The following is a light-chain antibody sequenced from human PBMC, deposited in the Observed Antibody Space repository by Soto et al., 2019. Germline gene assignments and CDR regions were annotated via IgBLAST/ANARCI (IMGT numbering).Light chain of an antibody. CDR3: QHYHSYPYT. V-gene: IGKV1-5*01. CDR2: DAS. J-gene: IGKJ2*01. CDR1: LSIGGW. Sequence: DIQMTQSPSTLSASVGDRVTITCRASLSIGGWLAWYQQRPGKAPRLLIYDASSVESGVPSRFSGSRSGTKFTLAISSLQPEDFATYYCQHYHSYPYTFGQGTKLEIK.